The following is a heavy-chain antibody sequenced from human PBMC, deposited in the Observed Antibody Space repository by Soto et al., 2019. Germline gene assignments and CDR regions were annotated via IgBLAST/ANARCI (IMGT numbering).Heavy chain of an antibody. CDR1: GGSISSGDCF. CDR2: ISSRTST. J-gene: IGHJ6*02. CDR3: TRGLSAKYHYAMYV. V-gene: IGHV4-30-4*01. Sequence: SETLSLTCTVSGGSISSGDCFWSWIRQPPGKGLEWVGYISSRTSTYFNPSLKSRIAISVDASKNQFSLQMRSVSAADTAVYYSTRGLSAKYHYAMYVWGQGTTVTVSS.